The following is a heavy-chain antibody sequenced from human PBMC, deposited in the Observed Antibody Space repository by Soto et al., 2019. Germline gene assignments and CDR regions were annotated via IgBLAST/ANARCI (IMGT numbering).Heavy chain of an antibody. J-gene: IGHJ4*02. CDR1: GGTFSSYS. CDR2: IIPIFDTP. Sequence: VQLVQSGAEVKKPGSSVKVSCKASGGTFSSYSIDWVRQAPGQGLEWMGGIIPIFDTPSYAQKFQGRVTITADDSTSTSYMELSSLRSDDTAVYYCASLLSGYSYGGYWGQGTLVTVSS. V-gene: IGHV1-69*01. CDR3: ASLLSGYSYGGY. D-gene: IGHD3-3*01.